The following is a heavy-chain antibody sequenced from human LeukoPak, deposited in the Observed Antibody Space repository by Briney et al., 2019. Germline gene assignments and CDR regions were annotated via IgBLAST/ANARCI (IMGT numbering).Heavy chain of an antibody. V-gene: IGHV1-18*01. CDR2: ISAYNGNT. J-gene: IGHJ6*02. Sequence: ASVKVSCKASGYTFTSYGISWVRQAPGQGLEWMGWISAYNGNTNYAQKLQGRVTMTTDTSTSTAYMELRSLRSDDTAVYYCARAGLGYYSSTSCTYYYYGMDVWGQGTTVTVSS. CDR1: GYTFTSYG. CDR3: ARAGLGYYSSTSCTYYYYGMDV. D-gene: IGHD2-2*01.